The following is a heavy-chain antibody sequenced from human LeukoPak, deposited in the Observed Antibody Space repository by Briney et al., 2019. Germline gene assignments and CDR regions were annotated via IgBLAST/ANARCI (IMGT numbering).Heavy chain of an antibody. V-gene: IGHV3-21*05. CDR2: IGYSGRDT. Sequence: GGSLRLSCEASGFSFNTYSMNWVRQAPGKGLEWISYIGYSGRDTYYADSVKGRFTISRDSAGKSLYLQMNSLRAEDTAVYHCARRDGYYMDVWGKGTTVSVSS. CDR3: ARRDGYYMDV. J-gene: IGHJ6*03. CDR1: GFSFNTYS. D-gene: IGHD2-21*02.